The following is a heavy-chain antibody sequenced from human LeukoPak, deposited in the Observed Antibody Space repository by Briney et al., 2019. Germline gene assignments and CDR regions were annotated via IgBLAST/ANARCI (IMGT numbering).Heavy chain of an antibody. D-gene: IGHD1-26*01. V-gene: IGHV3-23*01. CDR3: AKESTGSSPDY. J-gene: IGHJ4*02. CDR2: ITGSGDDA. Sequence: PGGSLRLSCAASGFTFSNYGMSWLRRAPGKGLERVSAITGSGDDAYYADSVHGRFTMSRDNSKSTLYLQMNSLRVEDTALYYCAKESTGSSPDYSGQGTLVTVSS. CDR1: GFTFSNYG.